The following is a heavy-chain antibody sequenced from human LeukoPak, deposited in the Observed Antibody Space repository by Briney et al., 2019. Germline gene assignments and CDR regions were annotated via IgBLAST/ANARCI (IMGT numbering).Heavy chain of an antibody. V-gene: IGHV3-30*18. CDR1: GFTFSNYG. J-gene: IGHJ6*02. CDR2: ITYDGYYK. D-gene: IGHD3-10*01. Sequence: GASLRLSCAASGFTFSNYGMHWVRQAPGKGLEWVALITYDGYYKYYADSVKGRFTISRDNSKNMYLQMNSLRAEDTAVYYCAKDLISMVRGRPMDVWGQGTTVTVSS. CDR3: AKDLISMVRGRPMDV.